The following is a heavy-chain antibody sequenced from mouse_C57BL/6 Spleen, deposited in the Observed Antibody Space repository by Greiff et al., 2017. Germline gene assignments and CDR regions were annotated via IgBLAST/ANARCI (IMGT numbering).Heavy chain of an antibody. J-gene: IGHJ3*01. Sequence: VQLQQPGAELVKPGASVKLSCKASGYTFTSYWMQWVKQRPGQGLEWIGEIDPSYSYTNYNQKLKGKATLTVDTSSSTAYMQLSSLTSEDSAVYYCARCSSGLSWFAYWGQGTLVTVSA. V-gene: IGHV1-50*01. CDR1: GYTFTSYW. CDR3: ARCSSGLSWFAY. CDR2: IDPSYSYT. D-gene: IGHD3-2*02.